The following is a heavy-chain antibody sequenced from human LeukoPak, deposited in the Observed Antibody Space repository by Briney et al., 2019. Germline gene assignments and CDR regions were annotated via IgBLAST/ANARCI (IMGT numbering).Heavy chain of an antibody. CDR3: AREGVVAATPFDY. J-gene: IGHJ4*02. V-gene: IGHV3-74*01. CDR2: INSDGSST. CDR1: GFTFSSYA. D-gene: IGHD2-15*01. Sequence: PGGSLRLSCAASGFTFSSYAIHWVRQAPGKGLVWVSRINSDGSSTNYADSVKGRFTISRDNAKNTLYLQMNSLRAEDTAVYYCAREGVVAATPFDYWGQGTLVSVSS.